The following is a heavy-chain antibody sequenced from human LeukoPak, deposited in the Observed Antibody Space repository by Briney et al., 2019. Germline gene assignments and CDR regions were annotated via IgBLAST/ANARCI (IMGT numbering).Heavy chain of an antibody. V-gene: IGHV4-59*02. J-gene: IGHJ4*02. CDR1: GGSVSNHY. CDR2: IYYSGST. Sequence: SGTLSLTCTVSGGSVSNHYWTWIRQPPGKGLEWIGYIYYSGSTNYNPSLKSRGTISVDVSRNQFSMKLRSVTAADTAVYYCARALDYYDIRVWDYWGQGTLVTVSS. D-gene: IGHD3-22*01. CDR3: ARALDYYDIRVWDY.